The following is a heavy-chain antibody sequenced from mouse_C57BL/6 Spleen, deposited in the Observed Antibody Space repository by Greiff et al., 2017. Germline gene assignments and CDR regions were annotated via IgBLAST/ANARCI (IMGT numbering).Heavy chain of an antibody. D-gene: IGHD2-5*01. V-gene: IGHV2-2*01. J-gene: IGHJ4*01. Sequence: VKLVESGPGLVQPSQSLSITCTVSGFSLTSYGVHWVRQSPGKGLEWLGVIWSGGSTDYNAAFISRLSISKDNSKSQVFFKMNSLQADDTAIYYCASIVTTYYAMDYWGQGTSVTVSS. CDR1: GFSLTSYG. CDR2: IWSGGST. CDR3: ASIVTTYYAMDY.